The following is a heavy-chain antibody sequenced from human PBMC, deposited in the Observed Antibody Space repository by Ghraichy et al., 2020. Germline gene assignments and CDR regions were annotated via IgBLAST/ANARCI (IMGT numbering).Heavy chain of an antibody. CDR2: IKSKTDGGTT. D-gene: IGHD5-18*01. V-gene: IGHV3-15*01. CDR1: GFTFSNAW. Sequence: LSLTCAASGFTFSNAWMSWVRQAPGKGLEWVGRIKSKTDGGTTDYAAPVKGRFTISRDDSKNTLYLQMNSLKTEDTAVYYCTNVDTAMAYYYYGMDVWGQGTTVTVSS. J-gene: IGHJ6*02. CDR3: TNVDTAMAYYYYGMDV.